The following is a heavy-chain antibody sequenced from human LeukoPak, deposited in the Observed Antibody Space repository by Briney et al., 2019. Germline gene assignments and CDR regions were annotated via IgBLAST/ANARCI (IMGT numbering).Heavy chain of an antibody. V-gene: IGHV3-7*01. CDR3: ARDGGHSTNLDY. Sequence: GGSLRLSCATSGFTFSRHWMTWVRQAPGKGPEWVANIKQDGSERYYVHSVRGRFTISRDNAKNALYLQMNSLRAEDTAVYYCARDGGHSTNLDYWGQGNLVTVSS. J-gene: IGHJ4*02. CDR1: GFTFSRHW. D-gene: IGHD2-8*01. CDR2: IKQDGSER.